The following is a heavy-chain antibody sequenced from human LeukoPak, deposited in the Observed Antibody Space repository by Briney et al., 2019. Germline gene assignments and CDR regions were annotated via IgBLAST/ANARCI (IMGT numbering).Heavy chain of an antibody. CDR3: ARDSGSYSRYFDY. CDR2: VSSSSNTI. Sequence: GGSLRLACAASGFTFGSYSMSWVRQVPGKVLEWVSYVSSSSNTIYYADSVKGRFTISSANAKKSLYLQMNSLRAEDTAVYYCARDSGSYSRYFDYWGQGTLVTVSS. J-gene: IGHJ4*02. CDR1: GFTFGSYS. V-gene: IGHV3-48*01. D-gene: IGHD1-26*01.